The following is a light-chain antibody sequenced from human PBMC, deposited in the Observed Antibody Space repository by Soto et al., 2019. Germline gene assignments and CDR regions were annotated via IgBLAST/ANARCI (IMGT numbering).Light chain of an antibody. J-gene: IGKJ4*01. CDR2: GAN. CDR3: LQTYATPYT. V-gene: IGKV1-39*01. Sequence: DILLTQSPSSLSASIGDTVAITCRASETINYFVSWYQHKPGAAPKLLIFGANNLQTGVPSRFTGGGSGRFFTLPLSSLQPEDYASYFCLQTYATPYTFGGGTRVEI. CDR1: ETINYF.